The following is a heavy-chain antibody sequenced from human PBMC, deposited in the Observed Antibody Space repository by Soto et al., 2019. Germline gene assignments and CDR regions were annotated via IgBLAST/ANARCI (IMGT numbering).Heavy chain of an antibody. CDR1: EFTFSRHG. D-gene: IGHD3-10*01. V-gene: IGHV3-33*01. J-gene: IGHJ6*03. CDR3: ARERTFGDNKHNYMDV. Sequence: QVQLVESGGGVVQPGRSLRLSCAASEFTFSRHGMHWVRQAPGKGLQWVGVIWSDGSNEVYADSVKGRFIISRDNSKNTLYLQMSSLRAEDTAVYYCARERTFGDNKHNYMDVWGTGITVTASS. CDR2: IWSDGSNE.